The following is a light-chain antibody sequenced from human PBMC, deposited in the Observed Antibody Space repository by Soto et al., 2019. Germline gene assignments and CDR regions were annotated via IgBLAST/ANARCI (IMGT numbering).Light chain of an antibody. Sequence: DIQMTQSPSSLSASVGDRVTITCRASQTISSWLAWYQQKPGKAPKLLIYKASTLKSGVPSRFSGSGSGTEFTLTISSLQPDDFATYYCQQRSNWPITFGQGTRLEIK. V-gene: IGKV1-5*03. CDR1: QTISSW. J-gene: IGKJ5*01. CDR3: QQRSNWPIT. CDR2: KAS.